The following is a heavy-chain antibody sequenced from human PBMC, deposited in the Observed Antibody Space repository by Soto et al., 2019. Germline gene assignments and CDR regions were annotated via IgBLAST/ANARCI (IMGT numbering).Heavy chain of an antibody. CDR2: ISWDGGST. J-gene: IGHJ4*02. V-gene: IGHV3-43*01. D-gene: IGHD5-18*01. Sequence: EVQLVESGGVVVQPGGSLRLSCAASGFTFDDYTMHWVRQAPGKGLEWVSLISWDGGSTYYADSVKGRFTISRDNSNNSLYLQMNSLRTEDTALYYCAKDKMSGYSYGYHFDYWGQGTLVTVSS. CDR1: GFTFDDYT. CDR3: AKDKMSGYSYGYHFDY.